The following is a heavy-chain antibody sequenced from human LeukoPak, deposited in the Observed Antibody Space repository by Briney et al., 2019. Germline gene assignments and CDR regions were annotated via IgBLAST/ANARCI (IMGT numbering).Heavy chain of an antibody. V-gene: IGHV4-39*01. CDR1: GGSISSSSYF. CDR3: ARQMNTVTADY. J-gene: IGHJ4*02. CDR2: IFYSGST. Sequence: SETLSLTCTVSGGSISSSSYFWGWIRQPPGKGLQWIGSIFYSGSTYYNPSLNSRVTISIDTSKNQFSLRLSSVTAADTAVYYCARQMNTVTADYWGQGTLVTVSS. D-gene: IGHD4-17*01.